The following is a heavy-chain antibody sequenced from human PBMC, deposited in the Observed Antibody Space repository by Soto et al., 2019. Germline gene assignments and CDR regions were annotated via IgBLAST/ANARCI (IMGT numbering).Heavy chain of an antibody. CDR3: ARGDCVGGSCYSLAGSFYYYMDV. J-gene: IGHJ6*03. V-gene: IGHV3-74*01. Sequence: EVKLVESGGGLVQPGGSLRLSCAASGFTFSNYWMYWDRQAPGQGLVWVSRINSDGSVSSYADSVKGRLTISRDNVKNTLYLQMNSLRVEDTAVYYCARGDCVGGSCYSLAGSFYYYMDVWGKGTTVTVFS. D-gene: IGHD2-15*01. CDR1: GFTFSNYW. CDR2: INSDGSVS.